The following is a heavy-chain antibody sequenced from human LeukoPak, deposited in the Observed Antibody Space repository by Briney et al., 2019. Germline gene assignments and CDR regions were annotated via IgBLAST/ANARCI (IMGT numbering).Heavy chain of an antibody. Sequence: SETLSLTCTVSGGSFSIGSSYWGWLRQPPGSGLEWIGTVYHTGTTYYNPSLRSRVTMSVDTSKNQFSLKMSSVTAADTAVYYCARLYYHTSRYYDFWGQGTLVTVSS. CDR1: GGSFSIGSSY. V-gene: IGHV4-39*01. D-gene: IGHD3-9*01. CDR3: ARLYYHTSRYYDF. J-gene: IGHJ4*02. CDR2: VYHTGTT.